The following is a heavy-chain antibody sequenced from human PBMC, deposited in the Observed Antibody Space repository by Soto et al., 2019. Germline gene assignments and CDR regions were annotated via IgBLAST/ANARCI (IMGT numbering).Heavy chain of an antibody. CDR1: GGSISSYY. CDR3: ARVNYYDFYFDY. V-gene: IGHV4-59*01. D-gene: IGHD3-22*01. J-gene: IGHJ4*02. Sequence: SETLSLTCTVSGGSISSYYWSWIRQPPGKGLEWIGYIYYSGSTNYNPSLKGRVTISVDTSKNQFSLKLSSVTAADTAVYYCARVNYYDFYFDYWGQGTLVTVSS. CDR2: IYYSGST.